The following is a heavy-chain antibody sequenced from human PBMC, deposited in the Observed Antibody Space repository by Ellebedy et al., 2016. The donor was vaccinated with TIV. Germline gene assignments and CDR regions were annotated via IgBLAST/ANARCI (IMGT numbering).Heavy chain of an antibody. CDR1: GFLVSTNH. CDR2: GYT. J-gene: IGHJ4*02. D-gene: IGHD3-10*01. Sequence: ESLKISCTASGFLVSTNHMSWVRQAPGKGLEWVGGYTNYADSVKGRFTISTHHSRNTLYLQMTNLRTEDTAVYYCAKGSFPFGDKSERIYSFQYWGQGTLVTVSS. CDR3: AKGSFPFGDKSERIYSFQY. V-gene: IGHV3-53*04.